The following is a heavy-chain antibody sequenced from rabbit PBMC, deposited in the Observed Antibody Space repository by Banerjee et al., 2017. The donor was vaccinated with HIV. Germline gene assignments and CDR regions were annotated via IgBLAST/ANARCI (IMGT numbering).Heavy chain of an antibody. CDR1: GFSFSSGYW. CDR2: IYAGSSGVT. CDR3: ARDLAGVTGWNFGL. D-gene: IGHD4-1*01. J-gene: IGHJ4*01. V-gene: IGHV1S45*01. Sequence: QEQLVESGGDLVKPEGSLTLTCTASGFSFSSGYWICWVRQAPGKGLEWIACIYAGSSGVTYYASWAKGRFTISKTSSTTVTLQMTSLTAADTATYFCARDLAGVTGWNFGLWGPGTLVTVS.